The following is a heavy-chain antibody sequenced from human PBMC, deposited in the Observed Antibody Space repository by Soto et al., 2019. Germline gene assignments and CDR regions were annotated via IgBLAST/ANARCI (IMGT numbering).Heavy chain of an antibody. CDR2: ISGSGGST. CDR1: DSPFAGIA. CDR3: AKDRNKWLRFDLDY. Sequence: EVQLLESGGGLVQPGGSWGSPVPPLDSPFAGIALGGVPRLQGRGLGWVSAISGSGGSTYYADSVKGRFTISRDNSKNTLYLQMNSLRAEDTAVYYCAKDRNKWLRFDLDYWGQGTLVTVSS. V-gene: IGHV3-23*01. J-gene: IGHJ4*02. D-gene: IGHD5-12*01.